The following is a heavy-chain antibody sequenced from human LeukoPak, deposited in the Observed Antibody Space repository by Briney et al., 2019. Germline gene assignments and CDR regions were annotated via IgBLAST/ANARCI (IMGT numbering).Heavy chain of an antibody. Sequence: SETLSLTCAVYGGSFSGYYWSWIRQPPGKGLEWIGEINHSGSTNYNPSLKSRVTISVDTSKNQFSLKLSSVTAADTAVYYCARPLDRYGALQRWGQGTLVTVSS. V-gene: IGHV4-34*01. CDR3: ARPLDRYGALQR. CDR1: GGSFSGYY. J-gene: IGHJ4*02. D-gene: IGHD4-17*01. CDR2: INHSGST.